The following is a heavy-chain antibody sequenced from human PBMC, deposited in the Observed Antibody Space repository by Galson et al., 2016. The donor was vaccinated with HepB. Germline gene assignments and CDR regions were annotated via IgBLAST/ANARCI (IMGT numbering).Heavy chain of an antibody. V-gene: IGHV4-59*13. CDR3: ARSRGWDMATLLSRPRRPFYFDL. CDR1: GGVISSYS. D-gene: IGHD5-24*01. CDR2: IYHSGNT. Sequence: SETLSLTCTVSGGVISSYSWTWVRQPPGKGLEWLGYIYHSGNTNYTPSLKSRLTISIDRSRKQFSLNLNSVTAADTATYYCARSRGWDMATLLSRPRRPFYFDLWGPGILVTVPS. J-gene: IGHJ4*02.